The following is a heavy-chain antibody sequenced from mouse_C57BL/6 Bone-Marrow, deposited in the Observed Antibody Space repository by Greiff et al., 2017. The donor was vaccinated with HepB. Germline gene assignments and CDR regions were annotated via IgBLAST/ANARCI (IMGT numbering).Heavy chain of an antibody. CDR3: ARSRGNYDAMAY. V-gene: IGHV1-53*01. D-gene: IGHD2-1*01. CDR1: GYTFTSYW. J-gene: IGHJ4*01. Sequence: QVQLQQPGTELVKPGASVKPSCKASGYTFTSYWMHWVKQRPGQGLEWIGNINPSNGGTNYNEKFKSKATLTVDKSSSTAYMQLSSLTSEDSAVYYCARSRGNYDAMAYWGQGTSGTVSS. CDR2: INPSNGGT.